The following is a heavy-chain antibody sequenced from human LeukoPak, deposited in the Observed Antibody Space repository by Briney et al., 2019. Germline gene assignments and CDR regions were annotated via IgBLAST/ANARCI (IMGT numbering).Heavy chain of an antibody. J-gene: IGHJ4*02. CDR2: INPNSGDT. CDR1: GYTFTGYY. D-gene: IGHD3-22*01. CDR3: ARDGFSSGYSYFDY. Sequence: ASVKVSCKASGYTFTGYYMHWVRQAPGQGLEWMGWINPNSGDTNYAQKFQGRVTMTRDTSISTAYMELSSLRSEDTAVYYCARDGFSSGYSYFDYWGQGTLVTVSS. V-gene: IGHV1-2*02.